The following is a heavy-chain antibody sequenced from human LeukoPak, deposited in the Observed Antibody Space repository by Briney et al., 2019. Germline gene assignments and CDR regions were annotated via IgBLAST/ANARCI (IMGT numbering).Heavy chain of an antibody. CDR3: AKDKGLAVAGLDAFDI. Sequence: GRSLRLSCAASGFTFDDYAMHWVRQAPGKGLEWVSGISWNSGSIGYADSVKGRFTISRDNAKNSLYLQMNSLRAEDTALYYCAKDKGLAVAGLDAFDIWGQGTMVTVSS. J-gene: IGHJ3*02. CDR2: ISWNSGSI. V-gene: IGHV3-9*01. D-gene: IGHD6-19*01. CDR1: GFTFDDYA.